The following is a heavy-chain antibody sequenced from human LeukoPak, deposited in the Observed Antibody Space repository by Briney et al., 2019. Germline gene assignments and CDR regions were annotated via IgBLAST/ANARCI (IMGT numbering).Heavy chain of an antibody. D-gene: IGHD4-23*01. CDR2: IIPIFGTA. V-gene: IGHV1-69*13. Sequence: SVKVSCKASGYTFTSYAISWVRQAPGQGLEWMGGIIPIFGTANYAQKFQGRVTITADESTSTAYMELSSLRSEDTAVYYCARGTTMTTVVTPYFDYWGQGTLVTVSS. J-gene: IGHJ4*02. CDR3: ARGTTMTTVVTPYFDY. CDR1: GYTFTSYA.